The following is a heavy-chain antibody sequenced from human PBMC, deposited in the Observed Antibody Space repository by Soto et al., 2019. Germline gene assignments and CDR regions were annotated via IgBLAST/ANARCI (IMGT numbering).Heavy chain of an antibody. CDR2: INTYNGNT. J-gene: IGHJ6*02. CDR1: GYTFTRYG. V-gene: IGHV1-18*01. D-gene: IGHD3-16*01. Sequence: QVQLVQSGAEVKNPGASVKVSCKASGYTFTRYGIGWARQAPGQGLEWMGWINTYNGNTNYAQNVQGRVTLTTDTYTSTAYMELRSLRSNDTAIYYCAMVDVYVTPSPQDVWGQGTTFIVSS. CDR3: AMVDVYVTPSPQDV.